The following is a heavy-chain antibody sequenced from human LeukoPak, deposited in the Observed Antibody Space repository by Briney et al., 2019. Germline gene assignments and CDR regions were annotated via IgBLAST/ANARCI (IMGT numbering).Heavy chain of an antibody. Sequence: GASVRVSCKASGYTFSTYDINWVRQATGPGLEWMGWMNPNSGNTGYAQKFQGRVTMTRNTSINTAYMELSRLRSEDTAVYYCASGVAQFDPWGQGTLITVSS. CDR2: MNPNSGNT. J-gene: IGHJ5*02. D-gene: IGHD2-15*01. V-gene: IGHV1-8*01. CDR1: GYTFSTYD. CDR3: ASGVAQFDP.